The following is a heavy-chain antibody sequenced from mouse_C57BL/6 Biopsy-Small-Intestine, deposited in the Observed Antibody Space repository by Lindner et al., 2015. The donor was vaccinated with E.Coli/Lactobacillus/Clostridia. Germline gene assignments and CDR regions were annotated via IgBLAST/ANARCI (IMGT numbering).Heavy chain of an antibody. J-gene: IGHJ4*01. CDR2: FDPEDGET. CDR1: TSTDNS. Sequence: TSTDNSMHWVRQAPGKGLEWMGGFDPEDGETIYAQKFRGRVTTTRDTSTSTLYMELSGLTSEDTAVYYCARSHQKGLDYWGQGTLVTVSS. V-gene: IGHV1-18*01. CDR3: ARSHQKGLDY. D-gene: IGHD3-3*01.